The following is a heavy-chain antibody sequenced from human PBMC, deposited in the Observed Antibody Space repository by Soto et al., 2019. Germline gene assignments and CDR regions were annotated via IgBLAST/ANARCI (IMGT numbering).Heavy chain of an antibody. J-gene: IGHJ3*02. D-gene: IGHD1-7*01. CDR1: GYTFTGYY. CDR3: ARDLELTYAAFDI. V-gene: IGHV1-2*02. CDR2: INPNSGGT. Sequence: ASVKVSCKASGYTFTGYYMHWVRQAPGQGLEWMGWINPNSGGTNYAQKFQGRVTMTRDTSISTAYMELSRLRSDDTAVYYCARDLELTYAAFDIWGQGTMVTVSS.